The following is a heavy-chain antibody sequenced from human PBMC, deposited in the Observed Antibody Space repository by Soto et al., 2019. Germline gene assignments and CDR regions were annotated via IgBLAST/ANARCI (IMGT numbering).Heavy chain of an antibody. D-gene: IGHD2-21*01. CDR1: GCTFSSDA. CDR2: IIPIFGTA. J-gene: IGHJ6*02. V-gene: IGHV1-69*01. CDR3: AREDVEMATIPNYYYGMDV. Sequence: QVQLVQSGAEVKKPGSSVKFSCKASGCTFSSDAISWVRQAPGQGLEWMGGIIPIFGTANYAQKFQGRVTITADESTSTAYMELSRLRSEDTAVYYCAREDVEMATIPNYYYGMDVWGQGTTVTVSS.